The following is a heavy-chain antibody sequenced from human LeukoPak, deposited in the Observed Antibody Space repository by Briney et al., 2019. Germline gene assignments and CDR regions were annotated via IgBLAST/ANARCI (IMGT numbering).Heavy chain of an antibody. J-gene: IGHJ5*02. CDR3: AKPISGGLAVSADWFDP. V-gene: IGHV3-23*01. D-gene: IGHD6-19*01. CDR1: GFTFSTAW. Sequence: AGGSLRLSCAASGFTFSTAWMHWVRQAPGKRLQWVSTINASGGNTYYAESVRGRFTISRDNSKDTLYLQLNSLTAEDTAIYYCAKPISGGLAVSADWFDPWGQGTLVAVSS. CDR2: INASGGNT.